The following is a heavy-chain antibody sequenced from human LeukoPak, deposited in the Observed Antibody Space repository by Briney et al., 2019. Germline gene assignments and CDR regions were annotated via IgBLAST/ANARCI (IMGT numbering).Heavy chain of an antibody. V-gene: IGHV3-23*01. CDR3: AKGTATHSSGWYYFDY. Sequence: GGSLRLSCAAFGFTFSSYAMSWVRQAPGKGLEWVSAISGSGGSTYYADSVKGRFTISRDNSKNTLYLQMNSLRAEDTAVYYCAKGTATHSSGWYYFDYWGQGTLVTVSS. CDR1: GFTFSSYA. D-gene: IGHD6-19*01. J-gene: IGHJ4*02. CDR2: ISGSGGST.